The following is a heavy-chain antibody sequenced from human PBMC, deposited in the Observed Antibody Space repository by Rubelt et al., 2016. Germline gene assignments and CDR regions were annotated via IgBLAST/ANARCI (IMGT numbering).Heavy chain of an antibody. CDR3: AKGREILDYYYGMDV. D-gene: IGHD3-10*01. CDR2: ISTSSSYI. V-gene: IGHV3-21*04. Sequence: GLEWVSSISTSSSYIYYADSVKGRFTISRDNAKNSLYLQMNSLRVEDTAVYYCAKGREILDYYYGMDVWGQGTTVTVSS. J-gene: IGHJ6*02.